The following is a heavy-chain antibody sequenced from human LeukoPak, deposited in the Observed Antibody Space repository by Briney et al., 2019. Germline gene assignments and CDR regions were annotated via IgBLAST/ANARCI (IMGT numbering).Heavy chain of an antibody. Sequence: GASVKVSCKASGGTFSSYAISWVRQAPGQGLEWMGRIIPILGIANYAQKFQGRVTITADKSTSTAYMELSSLRSEDTAVYYCATPPKHSSGPGWFDPWGQGTLVTVSS. V-gene: IGHV1-69*04. CDR2: IIPILGIA. CDR1: GGTFSSYA. J-gene: IGHJ5*02. CDR3: ATPPKHSSGPGWFDP. D-gene: IGHD6-19*01.